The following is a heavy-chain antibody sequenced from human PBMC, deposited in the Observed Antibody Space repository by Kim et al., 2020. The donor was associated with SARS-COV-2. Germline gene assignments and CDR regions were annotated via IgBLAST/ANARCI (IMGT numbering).Heavy chain of an antibody. V-gene: IGHV4-31*02. CDR2: IYYSGST. J-gene: IGHJ4*02. Sequence: GKGLEWIGYIYYSGSTYYNPSRKSRVTISVDTSKNQFSLKLSSVTAADTAVYYCARSPQSWVVVTHFDYWGQGTLVTVSS. CDR3: ARSPQSWVVVTHFDY. D-gene: IGHD3-22*01.